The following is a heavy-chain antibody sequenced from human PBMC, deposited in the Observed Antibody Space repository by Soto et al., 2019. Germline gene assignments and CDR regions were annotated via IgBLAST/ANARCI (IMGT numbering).Heavy chain of an antibody. D-gene: IGHD3-3*02. V-gene: IGHV1-46*01. Sequence: ASVKVSCKASGYTFTSYYMHWVRQAPGQGLEWMGIINPSGGSTKYSQKLQGRVTMTTDTSTSTAYMELRSLRSDDTAVYYCARDKVIFGEVAGSSDYWGQGTLVTVSS. CDR3: ARDKVIFGEVAGSSDY. CDR2: INPSGGST. J-gene: IGHJ4*02. CDR1: GYTFTSYY.